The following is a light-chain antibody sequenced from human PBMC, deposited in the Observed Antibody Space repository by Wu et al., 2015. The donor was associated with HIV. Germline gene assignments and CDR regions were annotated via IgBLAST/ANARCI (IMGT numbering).Light chain of an antibody. CDR1: QDIFTY. CDR2: DAS. V-gene: IGKV1-13*02. Sequence: AIQLTQSPSSLSASIGDRVNITCRASQDIFTYLAWYQQTPGKAPRVLIYDASTLQSGVSSRFSGSGSGADFTLTISGLQREDFAIYFCQQLISFPLTFGQGSRLEI. CDR3: QQLISFPLT. J-gene: IGKJ5*01.